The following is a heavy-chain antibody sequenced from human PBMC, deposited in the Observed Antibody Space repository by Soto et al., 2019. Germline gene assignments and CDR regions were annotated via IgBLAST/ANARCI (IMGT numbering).Heavy chain of an antibody. V-gene: IGHV4-34*01. J-gene: IGHJ5*02. D-gene: IGHD3-10*01. Sequence: PSETLSLTCAVYGGSFSGYYCSWIRQPPGRGLEWIGEINHRGTTNNNPSPKGRVPISVVTSKKQFSLKVSSVTAADTAVYYCGRSTAGGAETDYNYCFDPWGQGTLVTVSS. CDR1: GGSFSGYY. CDR2: INHRGTT. CDR3: GRSTAGGAETDYNYCFDP.